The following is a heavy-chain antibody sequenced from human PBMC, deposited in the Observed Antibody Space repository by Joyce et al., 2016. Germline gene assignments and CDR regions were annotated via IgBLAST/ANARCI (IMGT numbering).Heavy chain of an antibody. J-gene: IGHJ5*02. Sequence: EVQLLESGGTLAQPGGSLRLSCSVSGFIFGDFAMTWVRQAPGKGLKWVSGVNDNVDRTHYADCVKGLFTISRDNSNNTLFLQMNSLRVDDTAIYYCARAPKSCTGDVCSNNWFDPWGQGTLVTVSS. CDR2: VNDNVDRT. CDR1: GFIFGDFA. D-gene: IGHD2-8*02. CDR3: ARAPKSCTGDVCSNNWFDP. V-gene: IGHV3-23*01.